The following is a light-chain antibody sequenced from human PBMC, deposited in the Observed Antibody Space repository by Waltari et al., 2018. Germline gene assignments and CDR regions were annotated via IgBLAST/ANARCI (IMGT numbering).Light chain of an antibody. CDR3: QQYDNLPCT. J-gene: IGKJ2*02. CDR2: DAS. CDR1: QDISNY. Sequence: DIQMTQSPSSLSASVGDRVTITCQASQDISNYLNWYQQKPGKAPKHLIYDASNLETGVPSRFSGSGSGTDFTFTISSLQPEDIATYYCQQYDNLPCTFGQGTKLEIK. V-gene: IGKV1-33*01.